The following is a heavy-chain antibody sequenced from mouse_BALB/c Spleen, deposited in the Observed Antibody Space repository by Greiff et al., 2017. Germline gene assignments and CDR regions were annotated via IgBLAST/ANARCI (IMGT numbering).Heavy chain of an antibody. D-gene: IGHD1-1*01. Sequence: EVKVVESGGGLVQPGGSRKLSCAASGFTFSSFGMHWVRQAPEKGLEWVAYISSGRSTIYYADTVKGRFTISRDNPKNTLFLQMTSLRSEDTAMYYCAKGSSLWYFDVWGAGTTVTVSS. CDR3: AKGSSLWYFDV. CDR1: GFTFSSFG. J-gene: IGHJ1*01. V-gene: IGHV5-17*02. CDR2: ISSGRSTI.